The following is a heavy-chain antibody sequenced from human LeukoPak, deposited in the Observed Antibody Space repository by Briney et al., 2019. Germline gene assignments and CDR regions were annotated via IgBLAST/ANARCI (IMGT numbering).Heavy chain of an antibody. Sequence: SETLSLTCAVYGGSFSGYYWGWIRQPPGKGLEWIGEINHSGSTNYNPSLKSRVTISVDTSKNQFSLKLSSVTAADTAVYYCHGFAGRYSSSSNGFDYWGQGTLVTVSS. V-gene: IGHV4-34*01. J-gene: IGHJ4*02. D-gene: IGHD6-13*01. CDR2: INHSGST. CDR1: GGSFSGYY. CDR3: HGFAGRYSSSSNGFDY.